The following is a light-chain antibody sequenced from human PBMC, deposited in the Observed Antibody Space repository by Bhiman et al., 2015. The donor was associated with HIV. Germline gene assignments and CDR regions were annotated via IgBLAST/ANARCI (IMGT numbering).Light chain of an antibody. CDR1: VLAKKY. J-gene: IGLJ1*01. V-gene: IGLV3-1*01. CDR2: KDS. Sequence: SYELTQPSSVSVSPGQTARITCSGDVLAKKYTRWFQQKPGQAPVLVIYKDSERPSGIPERFSGSNSGNTATLTISGTQAMDEADYYCQAWDSSTARVFGTGTRVTVL. CDR3: QAWDSSTARV.